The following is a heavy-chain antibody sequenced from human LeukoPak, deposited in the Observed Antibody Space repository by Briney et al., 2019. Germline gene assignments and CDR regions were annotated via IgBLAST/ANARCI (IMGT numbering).Heavy chain of an antibody. Sequence: PGGSLRLSCAASGFTFSSYAMGWVRQAPGSGLEWVSVISGGSGSIYYADSVKGRFTISRDNSKNTLYLQMNSLRAEDTAVHYCAKVGGAGSHYIIDYWGQGTLVTASS. J-gene: IGHJ4*02. CDR2: ISGGSGSI. V-gene: IGHV3-23*01. CDR3: AKVGGAGSHYIIDY. CDR1: GFTFSSYA. D-gene: IGHD1-26*01.